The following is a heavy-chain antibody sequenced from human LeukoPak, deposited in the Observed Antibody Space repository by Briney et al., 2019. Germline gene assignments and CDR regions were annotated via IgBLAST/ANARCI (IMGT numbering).Heavy chain of an antibody. CDR2: IIPIFGTA. D-gene: IGHD6-13*01. CDR1: GGTFSSYA. Sequence: SVKVSCKASGGTFSSYAISWVRQALGQGLEWMGGIIPIFGTANYAQKFQGRVTITADESTSTAYMELSSLRSEDTAVYYCARGAAAGTNWFDPWGQGTLVTVSS. J-gene: IGHJ5*02. CDR3: ARGAAAGTNWFDP. V-gene: IGHV1-69*13.